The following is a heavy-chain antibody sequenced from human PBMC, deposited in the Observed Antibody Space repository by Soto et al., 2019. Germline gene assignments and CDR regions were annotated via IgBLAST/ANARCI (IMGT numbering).Heavy chain of an antibody. CDR2: IYYSGST. CDR1: GGSISSAIYY. J-gene: IGHJ6*02. CDR3: ARQLGRYNWNLRSYDYYNMDV. D-gene: IGHD1-7*01. V-gene: IGHV4-39*01. Sequence: PSETLSLTCSVSGGSISSAIYYWGWIRQPPXKGLECIGTIYYSGSTSYSPSLKSRVTISVDTSKNQFSLKLSSVTAADTAVYYCARQLGRYNWNLRSYDYYNMDVWGQGTTVTVSS.